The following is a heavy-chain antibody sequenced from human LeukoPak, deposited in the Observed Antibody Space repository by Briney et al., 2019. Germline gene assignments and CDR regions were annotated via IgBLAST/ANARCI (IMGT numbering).Heavy chain of an antibody. CDR3: ARGQWLPVFDF. D-gene: IGHD3-22*01. V-gene: IGHV4-59*01. Sequence: SETLSLTCSVSGGFNTHYYWSWIRQPPGKGLEWLGYIFHSGSTNYNPSLKSRVTISVDTSKNHFSLKLSSVTAADTAVYYCARGQWLPVFDFWGQGALVTVSS. J-gene: IGHJ4*02. CDR2: IFHSGST. CDR1: GGFNTHYY.